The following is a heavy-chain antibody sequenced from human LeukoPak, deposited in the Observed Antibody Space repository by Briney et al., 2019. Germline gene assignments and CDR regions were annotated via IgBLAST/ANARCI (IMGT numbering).Heavy chain of an antibody. CDR2: INYSGST. CDR1: GFTFSSYA. Sequence: GSLRLSCAASGFTFSSYAMSWVRQPPGKGLEWIASINYSGSTYYNPSLKSRVTISVDTSKNQFSLKLSSVTAADTAVFYCVRYVVSGSGIYYFDYWGQGTLVTVSS. CDR3: VRYVVSGSGIYYFDY. J-gene: IGHJ4*02. V-gene: IGHV4-39*01. D-gene: IGHD3-10*01.